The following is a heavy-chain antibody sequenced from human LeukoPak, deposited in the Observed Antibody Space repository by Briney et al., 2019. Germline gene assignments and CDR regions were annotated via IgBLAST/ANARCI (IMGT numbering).Heavy chain of an antibody. Sequence: QPGGSLRLSCAASGFTFSSYGMHWVRQATGKGLEWVSAIGTAGDTYYPGSVKGRFTISRENAKNSLYLQMNSLRAGDTAVYYCARGGGYSYGFYYYYGMDVWGQGTTVTVSS. CDR2: IGTAGDT. J-gene: IGHJ6*02. D-gene: IGHD5-18*01. CDR1: GFTFSSYG. CDR3: ARGGGYSYGFYYYYGMDV. V-gene: IGHV3-13*01.